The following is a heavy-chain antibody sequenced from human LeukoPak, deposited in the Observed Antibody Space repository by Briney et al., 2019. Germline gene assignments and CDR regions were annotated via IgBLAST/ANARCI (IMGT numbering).Heavy chain of an antibody. CDR1: GGSISSYY. V-gene: IGHV4-59*08. Sequence: SETLSLTCTVSGGSISSYYWSWIRQPPGKGLEWIGYIYYSGSTNYNPSLKSRVTISVDTSKNQFSLKLSSVTAADTAVYYCARHGSGSYYANPCFDYWGQGTLVTVSS. D-gene: IGHD1-26*01. J-gene: IGHJ4*02. CDR3: ARHGSGSYYANPCFDY. CDR2: IYYSGST.